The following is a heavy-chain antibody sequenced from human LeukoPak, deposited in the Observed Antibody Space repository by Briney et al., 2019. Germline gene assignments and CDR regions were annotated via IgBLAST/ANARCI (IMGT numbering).Heavy chain of an antibody. CDR2: IRFDGTNK. CDR3: AKGYCSGSCYNGLDY. Sequence: QPGGSLRLSCAASRFTFSTYGMHWIRQAPGKGLELVAFIRFDGTNKYYADSVKGRFAISRDSSKNTLYLQMNSLRAEDTAVYYCAKGYCSGSCYNGLDYWGQGTLVTVSS. D-gene: IGHD2-15*01. J-gene: IGHJ4*02. V-gene: IGHV3-30*02. CDR1: RFTFSTYG.